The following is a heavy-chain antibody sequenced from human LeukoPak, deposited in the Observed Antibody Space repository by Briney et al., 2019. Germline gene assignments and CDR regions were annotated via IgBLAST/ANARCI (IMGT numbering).Heavy chain of an antibody. J-gene: IGHJ6*04. CDR2: INHNGNS. D-gene: IGHD2-15*01. CDR3: ARLSMLGYCSGGSCSLAMDV. CDR1: GGSFNDNY. Sequence: PSETLSLTCAVSGGSFNDNYWTWIRQPPGKGLEWIGEINHNGNSNYNPSLKSRATISIDTSKNQFSLKLSSVTAADTAVYYCARLSMLGYCSGGSCSLAMDVWGKGTTVTISS. V-gene: IGHV4-34*01.